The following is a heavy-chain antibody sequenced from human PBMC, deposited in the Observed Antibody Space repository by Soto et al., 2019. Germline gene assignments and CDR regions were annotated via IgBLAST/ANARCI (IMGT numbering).Heavy chain of an antibody. D-gene: IGHD3-3*01. J-gene: IGHJ6*02. CDR2: ISYDGSNK. V-gene: IGHV3-30-3*01. CDR3: ARDQYGWATYYDFWSGTNQGMDV. Sequence: PGGSLRLSCAASGFTFSSYAMHWVRQAPGKGLEWVAVISYDGSNKYYADSVKGRFTISRDNSKNTLYLQMNSLRAEDTAVYYCARDQYGWATYYDFWSGTNQGMDVWGQGTTVTVSS. CDR1: GFTFSSYA.